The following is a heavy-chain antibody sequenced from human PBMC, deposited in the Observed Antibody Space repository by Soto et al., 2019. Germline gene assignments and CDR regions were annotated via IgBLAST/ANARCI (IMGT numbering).Heavy chain of an antibody. CDR1: GESFIGYY. J-gene: IGHJ5*02. CDR3: ARTDIVTTNGFDP. D-gene: IGHD5-12*01. CDR2: INHGGST. V-gene: IGHV4-34*09. Sequence: QLRLQESGSGLVKPSQTLSLTCAVYGESFIGYYWTWIRQSPGKGLEWIGEINHGGSTNYNPSLKSRVTISIDTSKNQFSLKLTSVTAADTSVYYCARTDIVTTNGFDPWGQGTLVTVSS.